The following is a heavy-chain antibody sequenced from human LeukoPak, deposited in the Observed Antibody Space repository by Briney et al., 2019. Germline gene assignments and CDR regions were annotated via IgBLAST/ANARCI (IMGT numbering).Heavy chain of an antibody. D-gene: IGHD3-10*01. CDR3: ARTYYYGSGSYGFDY. Sequence: SETLSLTCTVSGGSISSYYWSWIRQPPGKGLEWIGYIYYSGSTNYNPSLKSRVTISVDTSKNQFSLKLSSVTAADTAVYYCARTYYYGSGSYGFDYWGQGILVTVSS. V-gene: IGHV4-59*01. CDR1: GGSISSYY. CDR2: IYYSGST. J-gene: IGHJ4*02.